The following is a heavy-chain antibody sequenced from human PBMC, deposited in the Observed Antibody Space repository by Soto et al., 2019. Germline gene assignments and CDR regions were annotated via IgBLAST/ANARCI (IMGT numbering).Heavy chain of an antibody. CDR3: ARSEYIVVVPAATNYYYGMDV. CDR1: GGSISSSSYY. CDR2: IYYSGST. D-gene: IGHD2-2*01. Sequence: SETLSLTCTVSGGSISSSSYYWGWIRQPPGKGLEWIGSIYYSGSTYYNPSLKSRVTISVDTSKNQFSLKLSSVTAADTAVYYCARSEYIVVVPAATNYYYGMDVWGQGTTVTVSS. J-gene: IGHJ6*02. V-gene: IGHV4-39*01.